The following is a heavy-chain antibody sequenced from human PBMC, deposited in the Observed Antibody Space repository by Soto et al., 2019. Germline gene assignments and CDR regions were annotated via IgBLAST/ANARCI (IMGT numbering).Heavy chain of an antibody. D-gene: IGHD5-12*01. J-gene: IGHJ4*02. CDR2: ISGSGGST. Sequence: PGGSLRLSCAASGFTFSNYAMSWVRQAPGKGLEWVSAISGSGGSTYHADSVKGRFTISRDNSKNTLYLQMNSLRAEDTAVYYCAKDVMPSGYQSDHWGQGTLVTVSS. CDR1: GFTFSNYA. V-gene: IGHV3-23*01. CDR3: AKDVMPSGYQSDH.